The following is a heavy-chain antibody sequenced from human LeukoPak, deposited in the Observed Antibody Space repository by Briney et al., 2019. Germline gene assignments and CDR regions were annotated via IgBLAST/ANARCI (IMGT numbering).Heavy chain of an antibody. V-gene: IGHV3-21*01. J-gene: IGHJ4*02. D-gene: IGHD3-9*01. CDR1: GFTFSSYT. Sequence: PGGSLRLSCAVSGFTFSSYTMNWVRQAPGKGLEWVLCISSSSSYIYYADSVKGRLTISRDNAKNSLYLQMNSLRAEDTAVYFCARGLGDYNTDWFPVSGYWGQGTPVTVSS. CDR2: ISSSSSYI. CDR3: ARGLGDYNTDWFPVSGY.